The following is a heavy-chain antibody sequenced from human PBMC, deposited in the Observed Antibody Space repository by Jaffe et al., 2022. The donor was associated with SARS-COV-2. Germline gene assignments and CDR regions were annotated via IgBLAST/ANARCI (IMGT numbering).Heavy chain of an antibody. Sequence: QVQLVQSGAEVKKPGSSVKVSCKASGGTFSSYAISWVRQAPGQGLEWMGGIIPIFGTANYAQKFQGRVTITADESTSTAYMELSSLRSEDTAVYYCATRQSLGVMATVPYYYYYMDVWGKGTTVTVSS. CDR2: IIPIFGTA. CDR1: GGTFSSYA. D-gene: IGHD4-4*01. J-gene: IGHJ6*03. CDR3: ATRQSLGVMATVPYYYYYMDV. V-gene: IGHV1-69*01.